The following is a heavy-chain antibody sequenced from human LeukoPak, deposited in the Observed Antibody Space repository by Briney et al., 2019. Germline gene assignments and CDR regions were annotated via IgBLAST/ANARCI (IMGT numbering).Heavy chain of an antibody. CDR3: AREPTTGGFDY. D-gene: IGHD4-17*01. Sequence: PGGSLRLSCAVSGFTFSSYSMNWVRQAPGKGLEWVSSISSSSSYIYYADSVKGRFTISRDNAKNSLYLQMNSLRAEDTAVYYCAREPTTGGFDYWGQGTLVTVSS. CDR2: ISSSSSYI. J-gene: IGHJ4*02. CDR1: GFTFSSYS. V-gene: IGHV3-21*01.